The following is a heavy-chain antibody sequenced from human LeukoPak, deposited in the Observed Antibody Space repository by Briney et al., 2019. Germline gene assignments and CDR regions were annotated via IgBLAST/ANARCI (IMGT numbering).Heavy chain of an antibody. CDR3: ARGADGSGSYGFHYYYYMDV. D-gene: IGHD3-10*01. Sequence: SETLSLTCAVYGGSFSGYYWSWIRQPPGKGLEWIGEINRSGSTNYNPSLKSRVTISVDTSKNQFSLKLSSVTAADTAVYYCARGADGSGSYGFHYYYYMDVWGKGTTVTVSS. CDR2: INRSGST. CDR1: GGSFSGYY. V-gene: IGHV4-34*01. J-gene: IGHJ6*03.